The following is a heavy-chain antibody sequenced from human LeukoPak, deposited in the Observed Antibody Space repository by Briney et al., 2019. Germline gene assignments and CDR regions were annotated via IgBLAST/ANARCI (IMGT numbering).Heavy chain of an antibody. J-gene: IGHJ3*02. CDR2: IYHRGST. CDR1: GGSISSGGYS. D-gene: IGHD3-22*01. CDR3: ARDRGHYYDSSGYAFDI. Sequence: SQTLSLTCAVSGGSISSGGYSWSWIRQPPGKGLEWIGYIYHRGSTYYNPSLKSRVTISVDRSKNQFSLKLSSVTAADTAVYYCARDRGHYYDSSGYAFDIWGQGTMVTVSS. V-gene: IGHV4-30-2*01.